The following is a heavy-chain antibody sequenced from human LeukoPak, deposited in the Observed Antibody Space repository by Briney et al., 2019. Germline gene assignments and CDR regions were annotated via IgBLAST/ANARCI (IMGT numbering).Heavy chain of an antibody. Sequence: QPGRSLRLACAASGLTFDDYAMQWVRQAPRKGLEWVPGISWNSGIIGYAYSVKGRFTISRDNAKNSLYLQMNSLRAEDTALYYCAKDIRGDYYYGMDVWGQGTTVTVSS. J-gene: IGHJ6*02. CDR2: ISWNSGII. CDR3: AKDIRGDYYYGMDV. V-gene: IGHV3-9*01. CDR1: GLTFDDYA.